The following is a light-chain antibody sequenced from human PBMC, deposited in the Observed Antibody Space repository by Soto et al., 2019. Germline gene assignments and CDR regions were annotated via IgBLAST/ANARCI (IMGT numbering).Light chain of an antibody. CDR1: QGISSY. J-gene: IGKJ2*01. V-gene: IGKV1-9*01. CDR2: AAS. CDR3: QQLYSFPYT. Sequence: DIQLTQSPSFLSASVGDRVTITCRASQGISSYLAWYQQKPGKAPKLLIYAASTLQSGVPSKFSGSGSGTEFTLTINSLQPEDFAAYYCQQLYSFPYTFGQGTKLEIK.